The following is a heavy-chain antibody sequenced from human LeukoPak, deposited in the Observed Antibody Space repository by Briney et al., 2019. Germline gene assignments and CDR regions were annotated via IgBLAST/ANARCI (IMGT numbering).Heavy chain of an antibody. CDR3: ARWSYGDYGAFDI. V-gene: IGHV3-74*01. CDR2: INSDGSST. D-gene: IGHD4-17*01. J-gene: IGHJ3*02. Sequence: QTGGSLRLSCAASGFTFSSYWMHWARQAPGKGLVWVSRINSDGSSTSYADSVKGRFTISRDNAKNTLYLQMNSLRAEDTAVYYCARWSYGDYGAFDIWGQGTMVTVSS. CDR1: GFTFSSYW.